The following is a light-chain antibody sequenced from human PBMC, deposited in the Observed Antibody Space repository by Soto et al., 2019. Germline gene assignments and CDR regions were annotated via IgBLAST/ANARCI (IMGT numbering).Light chain of an antibody. J-gene: IGLJ2*01. Sequence: QSVLTQPPSASGTPGQRVTISCSGSRSNIGSNTVNWYQQLPGTAPKLLIYSNNQRPSGVPDRFSGSKSGTSASLAISGLQSEDESDYYCAAWDDSLHGVVFGGGTQLTVL. CDR3: AAWDDSLHGVV. CDR1: RSNIGSNT. V-gene: IGLV1-44*01. CDR2: SNN.